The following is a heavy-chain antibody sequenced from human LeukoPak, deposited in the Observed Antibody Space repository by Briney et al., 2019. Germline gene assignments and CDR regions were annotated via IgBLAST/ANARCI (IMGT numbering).Heavy chain of an antibody. Sequence: SGGSLRLSCAASGFTFSSYAMHWVRQAPGKGLEWVAVISYDGSNKYYADSVKGRFTISRDNAKNSLNLQMNSLRAEDTAVYYCARVGCSGGSCFANYFDYWGQGTLVTVSS. V-gene: IGHV3-30*04. D-gene: IGHD2-15*01. J-gene: IGHJ4*02. CDR3: ARVGCSGGSCFANYFDY. CDR2: ISYDGSNK. CDR1: GFTFSSYA.